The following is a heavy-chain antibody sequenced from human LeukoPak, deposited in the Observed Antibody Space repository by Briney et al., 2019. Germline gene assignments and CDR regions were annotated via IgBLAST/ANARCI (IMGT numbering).Heavy chain of an antibody. D-gene: IGHD3-9*01. CDR3: AKAANYDILTGYYLDY. CDR2: IRYDGRNK. Sequence: GGSLRLSCAASGFTFSSYGMHWVRQAPGKGLEWVAFIRYDGRNKYYADSVKGRFTISRDNSKNTLYLQMNNLRAEDTAIYYCAKAANYDILTGYYLDYWGQGTLVTVSS. CDR1: GFTFSSYG. V-gene: IGHV3-30*02. J-gene: IGHJ4*02.